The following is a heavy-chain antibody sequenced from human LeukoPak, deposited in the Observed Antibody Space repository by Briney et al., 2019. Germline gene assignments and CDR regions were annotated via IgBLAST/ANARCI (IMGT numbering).Heavy chain of an antibody. J-gene: IGHJ5*02. D-gene: IGHD4-23*01. CDR2: INPNSGGT. V-gene: IGHV1-2*02. CDR1: GYTFTAFY. CDR3: ARGWNGGNLNWFDP. Sequence: ASVKVSCKASGYTFTAFYIHWVRKAPGQGLEWMGWINPNSGGTNYAQKFQGRVTMTGDTSISTAYMELNRLRSDDTAMYYCARGWNGGNLNWFDPWGQGTLATVSS.